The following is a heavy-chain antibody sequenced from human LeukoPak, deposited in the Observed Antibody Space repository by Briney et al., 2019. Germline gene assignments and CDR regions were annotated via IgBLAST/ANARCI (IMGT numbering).Heavy chain of an antibody. CDR3: SRDPKLVNYYYSYYMDV. V-gene: IGHV3-30*04. J-gene: IGHJ6*03. CDR1: GFTFSSYA. Sequence: GGCLGLSCAASGFTFSSYAMLWVRQAPGQGLEGVALIAYDVSRTNYADSVKGRFTISRDNSKSTVFLQMNSLRPEDTAAYFCSRDPKLVNYYYSYYMDVWGKGTTVTVSS. D-gene: IGHD3-9*01. CDR2: IAYDVSRT.